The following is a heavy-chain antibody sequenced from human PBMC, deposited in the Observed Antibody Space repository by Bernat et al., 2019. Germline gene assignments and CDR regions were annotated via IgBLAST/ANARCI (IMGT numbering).Heavy chain of an antibody. CDR1: GGSISSSSYY. V-gene: IGHV4-39*01. J-gene: IGHJ4*02. Sequence: QLQLQESGPGLVKPSETLSLTCTVSGGSISSSSYYWGWIRQPPGKGLEWSGSFYYSGSTYYNPSLKSRVTISVDTSKNQFSLKLSSVTAADTAVYYCARRRRVGVTHYFDYWGQGTLVTVSS. CDR2: FYYSGST. CDR3: ARRRRVGVTHYFDY. D-gene: IGHD1-26*01.